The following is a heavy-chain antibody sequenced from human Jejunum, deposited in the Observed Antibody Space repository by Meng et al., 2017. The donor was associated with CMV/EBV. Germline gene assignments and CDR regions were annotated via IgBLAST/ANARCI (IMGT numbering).Heavy chain of an antibody. CDR3: AKDWINLCGPTSSDS. CDR1: FTFNTCV. Sequence: FTFNTCVMTGVRQAAGKGLEWVSSNSGSGETTYYADSMRSRLIISQDNSKNTVSLQMNSLRVEDTAVYFCAKDWINLCGPTSSDSWGQGTRVTVSS. V-gene: IGHV3-23*01. D-gene: IGHD1/OR15-1a*01. J-gene: IGHJ5*01. CDR2: NSGSGETT.